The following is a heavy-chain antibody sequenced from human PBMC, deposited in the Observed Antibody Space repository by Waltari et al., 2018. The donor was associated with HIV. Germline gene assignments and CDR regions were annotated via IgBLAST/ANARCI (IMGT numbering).Heavy chain of an antibody. Sequence: QVQLVQSGAEVKKPGASVKVSCKASGYTFTSSGISWVRQAPGQGLEGMGWRSAYNGNTNYAQKLQGRVTMTTDTSTSTAYMELRSLRSDDTAVYYCARAQDSSSPHGFDYWGQGTLVTVSS. CDR2: RSAYNGNT. J-gene: IGHJ4*02. CDR3: ARAQDSSSPHGFDY. V-gene: IGHV1-18*01. D-gene: IGHD6-6*01. CDR1: GYTFTSSG.